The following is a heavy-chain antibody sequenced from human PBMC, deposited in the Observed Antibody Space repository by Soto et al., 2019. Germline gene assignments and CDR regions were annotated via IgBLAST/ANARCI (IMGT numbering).Heavy chain of an antibody. CDR3: AGDLHFDFWSGPGWFDP. J-gene: IGHJ5*02. CDR2: IVVGSGNT. CDR1: GFTFTSSA. V-gene: IGHV1-58*01. Sequence: SVKVSCKASGFTFTSSAVQWVRQARGQRLEWIGWIVVGSGNTNYAQKFQERVTITRDMSTSTAYMELSSLRSEDTAVYYCAGDLHFDFWSGPGWFDPWGQGTLVTVSS. D-gene: IGHD3-3*01.